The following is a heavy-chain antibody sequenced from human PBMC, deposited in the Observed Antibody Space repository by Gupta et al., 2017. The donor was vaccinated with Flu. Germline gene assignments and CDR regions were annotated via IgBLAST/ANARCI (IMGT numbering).Heavy chain of an antibody. CDR3: ARGIWSGRSQQYYLDS. V-gene: IGHV1-3*01. D-gene: IGHD2-8*02. J-gene: IGHJ4*02. Sequence: QVQLVQSGADVKEPGASVKVSCKAFGYTFINYAIHWVRQGPGQRLEWMGWINAGNGNTRYSQKFQDRFTIVRDASATTAYMELRSLRSEDTTVYYCARGIWSGRSQQYYLDSWGQGTLVTVSS. CDR2: INAGNGNT. CDR1: GYTFINYA.